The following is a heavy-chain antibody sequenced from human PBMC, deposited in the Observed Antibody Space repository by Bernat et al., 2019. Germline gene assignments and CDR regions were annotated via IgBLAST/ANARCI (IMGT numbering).Heavy chain of an antibody. CDR3: AGPFRGYIDWLSYNWSDP. D-gene: IGHD3-9*01. J-gene: IGHJ5*02. CDR2: IYYSGST. Sequence: QLQLQESGPGLVKPSETLSLTCTVSGGSISSSSYYWGWIRQPPGKGLEWIGSIYYSGSTYYNPSLKSRVTISVDTSKNQFSLKLSSVTAADTAVYYCAGPFRGYIDWLSYNWSDPWGQGTLVTVPS. CDR1: GGSISSSSYY. V-gene: IGHV4-39*01.